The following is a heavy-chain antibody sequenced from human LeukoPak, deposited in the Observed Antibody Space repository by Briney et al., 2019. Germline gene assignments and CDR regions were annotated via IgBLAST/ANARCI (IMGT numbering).Heavy chain of an antibody. D-gene: IGHD3-3*01. CDR3: AREVTYYDFWSGYQFDY. CDR1: GGSFSGYY. CDR2: IYYSGST. J-gene: IGHJ4*02. V-gene: IGHV4-34*01. Sequence: PSETLSLTCAVYGGSFSGYYWSWIRQPPGKGLEWIGSIYYSGSTYYNPSLKSRVTISVDTSKNQFSLKLSSVTAADTAVYYCAREVTYYDFWSGYQFDYWGQGTLVTVSS.